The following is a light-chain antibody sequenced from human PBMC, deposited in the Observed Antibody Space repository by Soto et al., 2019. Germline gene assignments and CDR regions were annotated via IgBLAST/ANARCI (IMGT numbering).Light chain of an antibody. Sequence: DIVLTQSPATLSVSPGESATLSCRASQSVSRALAWYQHVPGQAPRLLIYDSSTRATGVPARFSGSGSGTRFTLTISSPQSEDFAVYYCQQYNNWPPRYTFGQGTKLQI. CDR3: QQYNNWPPRYT. CDR1: QSVSRA. CDR2: DSS. V-gene: IGKV3-15*01. J-gene: IGKJ2*01.